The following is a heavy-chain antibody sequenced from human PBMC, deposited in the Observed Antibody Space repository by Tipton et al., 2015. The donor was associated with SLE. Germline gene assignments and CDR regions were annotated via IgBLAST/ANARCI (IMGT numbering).Heavy chain of an antibody. D-gene: IGHD4-17*01. V-gene: IGHV4-31*03. Sequence: TLSLTCSFSGGSISNGGYYWTWIRQHPGKGLEWIGYIYYTGNTFYNPSLKSRLTISVDTSQNQFSLRLSSMTAADTAMYYCATGDLVYYYYGMDVWGQGTTVTVSS. J-gene: IGHJ6*02. CDR3: ATGDLVYYYYGMDV. CDR2: IYYTGNT. CDR1: GGSISNGGYY.